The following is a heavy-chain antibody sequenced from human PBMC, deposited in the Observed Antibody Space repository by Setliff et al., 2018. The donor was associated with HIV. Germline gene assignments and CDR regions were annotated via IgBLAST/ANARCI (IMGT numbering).Heavy chain of an antibody. CDR2: ISSSSSTI. Sequence: GGSLRLSCAASGFTFSSYSMNWVRQAPGKGLEWVSYISSSSSTIYYADSVKGRFTISRDNAKNSLYLQMNSLRVEDTALYYCARDLNWGFDYWGQGTLVTVSS. CDR1: GFTFSSYS. J-gene: IGHJ4*02. V-gene: IGHV3-48*01. CDR3: ARDLNWGFDY. D-gene: IGHD7-27*01.